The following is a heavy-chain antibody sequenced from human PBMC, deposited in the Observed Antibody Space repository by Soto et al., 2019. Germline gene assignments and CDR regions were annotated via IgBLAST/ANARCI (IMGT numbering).Heavy chain of an antibody. D-gene: IGHD3-16*01. CDR3: VKGGEDITSPYGMDV. CDR2: ISSGGTYL. J-gene: IGHJ6*02. Sequence: PGESLKISCAGSGFTFRTHTLVWVRQAPGKGLEWVSSISSGGTYLEYAHSVKGRFAISRDDAKDSVFLQMNSLKTDDTAVYYCVKGGEDITSPYGMDVWGQGTTVTVSS. V-gene: IGHV3-21*06. CDR1: GFTFRTHT.